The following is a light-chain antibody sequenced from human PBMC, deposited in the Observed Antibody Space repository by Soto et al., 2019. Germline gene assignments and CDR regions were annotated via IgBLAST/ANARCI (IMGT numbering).Light chain of an antibody. CDR1: QSISSY. Sequence: DTPMTQSPSSLFASLGDKVTITCLASQSISSYLNWYQQKPGKAPKLLIYAASSLQSGVPSRFSGSGSGTDFTLTISSLQPEDFATYYCQQSYSTRWTFGQGTKVDIK. V-gene: IGKV1-39*01. CDR2: AAS. J-gene: IGKJ1*01. CDR3: QQSYSTRWT.